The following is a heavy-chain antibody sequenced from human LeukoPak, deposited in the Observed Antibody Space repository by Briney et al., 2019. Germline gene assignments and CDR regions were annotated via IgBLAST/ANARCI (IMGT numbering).Heavy chain of an antibody. D-gene: IGHD4-17*01. CDR2: ISGSGGST. CDR1: GFTFSSYA. Sequence: GGSLRLSCAASGFTFSSYAISWVRQAPGKGLEWVSAISGSGGSTYYADSVKGRFTISRDNSKNTLYPQMNSLRAEDTAVYYCAKDISWVTVTTSGAFDYWGQGTLVTVSS. J-gene: IGHJ4*02. V-gene: IGHV3-23*01. CDR3: AKDISWVTVTTSGAFDY.